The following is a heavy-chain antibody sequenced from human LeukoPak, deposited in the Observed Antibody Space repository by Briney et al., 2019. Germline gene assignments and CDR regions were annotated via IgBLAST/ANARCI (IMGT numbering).Heavy chain of an antibody. D-gene: IGHD5-12*01. CDR2: IIPMFGSP. CDR3: ATHSPEWRYSGYYNYYYIDV. CDR1: GGTFSSYT. V-gene: IGHV1-69*06. J-gene: IGHJ6*03. Sequence: SVKVSCKASGGTFSSYTITWVRQAPGQGLEWMGGIIPMFGSPNYAQKFQGRVTITADTSTSTAYMDLSSLKSEDTAVYYCATHSPEWRYSGYYNYYYIDVWGKGTTVTVSS.